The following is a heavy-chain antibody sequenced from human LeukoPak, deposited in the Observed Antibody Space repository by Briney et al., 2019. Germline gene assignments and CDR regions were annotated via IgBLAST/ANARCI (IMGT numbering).Heavy chain of an antibody. Sequence: SETLSLTCAVYGGSFSGYYWSWIRQPPGKALEWIGEINHSGSTNYNPSLKSRVTISVDTSKNQFSLKLSSVTAADTAVYYCARGGWFGEEKGMDVWGQGTTVTVSS. CDR3: ARGGWFGEEKGMDV. D-gene: IGHD3-10*01. J-gene: IGHJ6*02. CDR2: INHSGST. CDR1: GGSFSGYY. V-gene: IGHV4-34*01.